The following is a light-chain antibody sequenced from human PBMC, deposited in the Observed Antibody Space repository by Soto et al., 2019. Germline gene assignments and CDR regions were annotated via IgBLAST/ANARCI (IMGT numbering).Light chain of an antibody. CDR2: ADK. CDR3: AAWDDTLDAYV. Sequence: QSVVTQPASVSGTPGQTVIISASGSSSNIGSNTVNWYQHLPGTAPKLLIYADKQRPSGVPGRFSGSKSGSSASLAISGLQPEDEGDYYCAAWDDTLDAYVFGPGTKLTVL. CDR1: SSNIGSNT. V-gene: IGLV1-44*01. J-gene: IGLJ1*01.